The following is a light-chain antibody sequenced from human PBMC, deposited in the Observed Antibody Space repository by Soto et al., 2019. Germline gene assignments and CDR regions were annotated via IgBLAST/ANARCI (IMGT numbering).Light chain of an antibody. CDR2: FAS. CDR1: QNIINN. Sequence: EIVMTQSPGTRSVSPGERATLSCRASQNIINNLAWYQQKPGQAPRLLIFFASTRVTRIPARFSGSGSGTEFTLTINSLQSEDFAVYYCQQYGSSLTFGQGTRLEIK. V-gene: IGKV3-15*01. J-gene: IGKJ5*01. CDR3: QQYGSSLT.